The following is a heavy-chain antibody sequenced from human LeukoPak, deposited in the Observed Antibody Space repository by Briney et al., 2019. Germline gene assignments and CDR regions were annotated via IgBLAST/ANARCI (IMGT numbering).Heavy chain of an antibody. V-gene: IGHV3-7*01. J-gene: IGHJ6*02. D-gene: IGHD3-22*01. Sequence: GGSLRLSCAASGFTVSSNYMSWVRQVPGKGLEWVANINQDGSEKYYVDSVKGRFTISRDNAKNSLYLQMNSLRAEDTAVYYCAREAHYYEYYYYGMDVWGQGTTVTVSS. CDR3: AREAHYYEYYYYGMDV. CDR1: GFTVSSNY. CDR2: INQDGSEK.